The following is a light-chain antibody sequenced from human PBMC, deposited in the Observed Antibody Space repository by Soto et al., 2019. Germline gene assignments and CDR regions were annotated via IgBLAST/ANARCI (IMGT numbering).Light chain of an antibody. V-gene: IGLV2-18*02. CDR3: NSYTSSSTYV. CDR1: SSDVGSYNL. Sequence: QSVLTQPPSVSGSPGQSVTISCTGTSSDVGSYNLVSWYQQPPGTAPKLMIYEVSNRPSGVLDRFSGSKSGNTASLTISGLQAEDEADYYCNSYTSSSTYVFGTGTKVTVL. J-gene: IGLJ1*01. CDR2: EVS.